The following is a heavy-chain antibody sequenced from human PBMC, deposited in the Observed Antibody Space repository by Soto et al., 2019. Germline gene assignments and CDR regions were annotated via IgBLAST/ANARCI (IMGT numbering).Heavy chain of an antibody. V-gene: IGHV1-46*01. J-gene: IGHJ6*02. CDR2: INPSGGST. CDR3: ARDLLRYFDWSRSVDYYYYGMDV. Sequence: ASVKVSCKASGYTFSTYYMHWVRQAPGQGYEWMGIINPSGGSTTYAQKFQGRVTMTRDTSTSTAYMELSSLRSEDTAVYYCARDLLRYFDWSRSVDYYYYGMDVSGQGTTVTVSS. CDR1: GYTFSTYY. D-gene: IGHD3-9*01.